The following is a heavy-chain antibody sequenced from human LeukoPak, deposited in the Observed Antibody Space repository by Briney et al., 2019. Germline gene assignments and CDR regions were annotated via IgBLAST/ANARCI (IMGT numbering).Heavy chain of an antibody. V-gene: IGHV4-30-2*01. CDR3: ARDGIVGATLDY. D-gene: IGHD1-26*01. Sequence: PSETLSLTCTVSGGSISSGGYYWSWIRQPPGKGLEWIGYIYHSGSTYYNPSLKSRVTISVDRSKNQFSLKPSSVTAADTAVYYCARDGIVGATLDYWGQGTLVTVSS. CDR2: IYHSGST. CDR1: GGSISSGGYY. J-gene: IGHJ4*02.